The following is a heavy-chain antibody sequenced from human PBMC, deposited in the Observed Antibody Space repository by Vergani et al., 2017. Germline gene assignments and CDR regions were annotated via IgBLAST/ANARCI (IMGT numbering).Heavy chain of an antibody. CDR3: ARRDGITGALYFDY. CDR1: GGSFSGYY. V-gene: IGHV4-34*01. D-gene: IGHD1-20*01. CDR2: INHSGST. J-gene: IGHJ4*02. Sequence: QVQLQQWGAGLLKPSETLSLTCAVYGGSFSGYYWSWIRQPPGKGLEWFGEINHSGSTNYNPSLKSRVTISVDTSKKQFSLKLSSVTAADTAVYYCARRDGITGALYFDYWGEGALVTVSS.